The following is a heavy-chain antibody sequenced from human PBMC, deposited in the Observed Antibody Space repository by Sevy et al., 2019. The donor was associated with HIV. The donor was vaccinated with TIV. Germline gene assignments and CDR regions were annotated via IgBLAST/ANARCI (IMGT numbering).Heavy chain of an antibody. CDR3: ARRASGSYQEACDI. CDR1: GYTFTGYY. CDR2: INPNSGGT. V-gene: IGHV1-2*02. Sequence: ASVKVSCKASGYTFTGYYMHWVRQAPGQGLEWMGWINPNSGGTNYAQKFQGRVTMTRGTSITTAYIELSRLRSDDTAGYDCARRASGSYQEACDIWGQGTMVTVSS. D-gene: IGHD1-26*01. J-gene: IGHJ3*02.